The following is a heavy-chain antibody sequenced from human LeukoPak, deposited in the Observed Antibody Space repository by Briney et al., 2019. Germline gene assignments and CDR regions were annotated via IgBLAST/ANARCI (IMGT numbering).Heavy chain of an antibody. Sequence: PGESLKISCKGSGYSFSSYWIGWVRQLPGKGLEWMGTIYPGDSDTRYSPSFQGQVTTSADKSISTAYLQWNSLKASDTAIIYCARTKDGYNRQFDYWGQGTLVSVSS. D-gene: IGHD5-24*01. CDR1: GYSFSSYW. CDR2: IYPGDSDT. J-gene: IGHJ4*02. CDR3: ARTKDGYNRQFDY. V-gene: IGHV5-51*01.